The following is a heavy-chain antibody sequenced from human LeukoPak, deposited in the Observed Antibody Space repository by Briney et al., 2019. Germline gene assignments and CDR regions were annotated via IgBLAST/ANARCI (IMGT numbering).Heavy chain of an antibody. D-gene: IGHD3-16*01. CDR3: VKGDVYTSRGLDY. V-gene: IGHV3-64D*06. CDR2: ISSNGVNT. CDR1: GFTFSSYT. J-gene: IGHJ4*02. Sequence: GGSLRLSCAASGFTFSSYTMHWVRQAPGKGLEYVSGISSNGVNTYYPDSVKGRFTISRDNSKNTLYLQMSSLRPEDTAVYSCVKGDVYTSRGLDYWGQGTLVSVSS.